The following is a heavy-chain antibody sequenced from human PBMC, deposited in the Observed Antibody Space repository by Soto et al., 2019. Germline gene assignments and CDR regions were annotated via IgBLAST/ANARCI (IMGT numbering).Heavy chain of an antibody. CDR1: GFTFSSYS. D-gene: IGHD3-10*01. CDR3: ARDRIIYGSGSYTDAFDI. J-gene: IGHJ3*02. Sequence: GGSLRLSCAASGFTFSSYSMNWVRQAPGKGLEWVSYISSTSSTTYYADSVRGRFTISRDTAKNSLYLQMNSLRDEDTAVYYCARDRIIYGSGSYTDAFDIWGQGTMVTVSS. V-gene: IGHV3-48*02. CDR2: ISSTSSTT.